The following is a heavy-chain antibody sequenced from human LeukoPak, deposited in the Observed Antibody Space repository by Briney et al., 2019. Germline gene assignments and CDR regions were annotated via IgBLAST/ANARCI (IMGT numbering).Heavy chain of an antibody. J-gene: IGHJ4*02. CDR2: IISTSTYI. D-gene: IGHD1-26*01. CDR1: GFTFSSYT. V-gene: IGHV3-21*01. Sequence: KSGGSLRLSCAASGFTFSSYTMNWVRQAPGEGLEWVSSIISTSTYIYYADSVKGRFTISRDNAKNSLYLQMNSLRAEDTAVYYCARGGIGLLDYWGQGTLVTVSS. CDR3: ARGGIGLLDY.